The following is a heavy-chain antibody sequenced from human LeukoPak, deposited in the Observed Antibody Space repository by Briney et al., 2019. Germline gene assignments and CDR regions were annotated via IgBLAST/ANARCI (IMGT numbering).Heavy chain of an antibody. D-gene: IGHD5-18*01. CDR1: GFTFSNFW. Sequence: GGSLRLSCAASGFTFSNFWMTWVRQAPGKGLEWVAHINQDGSEEHYMDSVKARFTISRDNAKNSLSLQMNSLRAEDMAVYYCARGRIQPVHFDYWGQGTLVTVSS. J-gene: IGHJ4*02. V-gene: IGHV3-7*01. CDR3: ARGRIQPVHFDY. CDR2: INQDGSEE.